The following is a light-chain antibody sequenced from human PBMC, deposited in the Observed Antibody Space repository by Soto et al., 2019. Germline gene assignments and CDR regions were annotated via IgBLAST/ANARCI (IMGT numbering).Light chain of an antibody. Sequence: ETVLTQSPGSLSVSPGERATLSCRASQSVSSNYLAWYQQKPGQAPRLLIYDAFRRATGIPDRFSGSGSGTDFNLTISRLEPEDFAVYYCQQYGTSPGRTFGQGTKVEIK. V-gene: IGKV3-20*01. CDR3: QQYGTSPGRT. J-gene: IGKJ1*01. CDR1: QSVSSNY. CDR2: DAF.